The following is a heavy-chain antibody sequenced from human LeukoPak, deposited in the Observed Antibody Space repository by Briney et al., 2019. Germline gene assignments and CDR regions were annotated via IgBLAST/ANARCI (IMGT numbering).Heavy chain of an antibody. CDR2: ISSLNTYI. D-gene: IGHD5-18*01. CDR3: ARYKRDTNVYLDV. CDR1: GFTSSSYS. V-gene: IGHV3-21*01. Sequence: GGSLRLSCGASGFTSSSYSIKWVRQAPGKGLEWVSSISSLNTYISYSDSVKGRFPISRDNAQNSLYLQMNSLRAEDTAVYYCARYKRDTNVYLDVWGKGTTVTVSS. J-gene: IGHJ6*03.